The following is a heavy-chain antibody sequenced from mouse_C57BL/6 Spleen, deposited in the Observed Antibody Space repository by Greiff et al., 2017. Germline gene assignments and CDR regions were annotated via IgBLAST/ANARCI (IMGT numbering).Heavy chain of an antibody. CDR2: IYPGSGST. D-gene: IGHD2-4*01. Sequence: VQLQQPGAELVKPGASVKMSCKASGYTFTSYWITWVKQRPGQGLEWIGDIYPGSGSTNYNEKFKSKATLTVDTSSSTAYMQLSSLTSEDSAVYYCARKGGNDYDGFAYWGQGTLVTVSA. J-gene: IGHJ3*01. CDR1: GYTFTSYW. V-gene: IGHV1-55*01. CDR3: ARKGGNDYDGFAY.